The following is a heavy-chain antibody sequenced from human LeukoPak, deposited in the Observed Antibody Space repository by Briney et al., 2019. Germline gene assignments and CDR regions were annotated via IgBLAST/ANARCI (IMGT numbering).Heavy chain of an antibody. CDR2: IYSGGST. V-gene: IGHV3-53*01. CDR1: GFTVSSNY. CDR3: ATAVYYYDSSGYYYTPPDY. Sequence: PGGSLRLSCAASGFTVSSNYMSWVRQAPGKGLEWVSVIYSGGSTYYADSVKGRFTISRDNSKNTLYLQMNSLRAEDTAVYYCATAVYYYDSSGYYYTPPDYWGQGTLVTVSS. D-gene: IGHD3-22*01. J-gene: IGHJ4*02.